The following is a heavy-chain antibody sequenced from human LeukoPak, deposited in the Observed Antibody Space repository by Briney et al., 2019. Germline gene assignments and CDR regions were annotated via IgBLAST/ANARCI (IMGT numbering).Heavy chain of an antibody. J-gene: IGHJ4*02. CDR1: GGSISSGGYY. V-gene: IGHV4-31*03. Sequence: PSETLSLICTVSGGSISSGGYYWSWIRQHPGKGLEWIGYIYYSGSTYYNPSLKSRVTISVDTSKSQFSLKLSSVTAADTAVYYCARDPPNYYYDSSGTFDYWGQGTLVTVSP. D-gene: IGHD3-22*01. CDR3: ARDPPNYYYDSSGTFDY. CDR2: IYYSGST.